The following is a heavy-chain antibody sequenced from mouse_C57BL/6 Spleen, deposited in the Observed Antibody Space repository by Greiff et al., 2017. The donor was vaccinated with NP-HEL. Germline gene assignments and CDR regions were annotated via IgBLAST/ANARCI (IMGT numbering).Heavy chain of an antibody. V-gene: IGHV1-18*01. CDR1: GYTFTDYN. CDR2: INPNNGGT. Sequence: VQLQQPGAELVKPGASVKMSCKASGYTFTDYNMDWVKQSHGKSLEWIGDINPNNGGTIYNQKFKGKATLTVDKSSSTAYMELRSLTSEDTAVYYCARSGYYGSSPFAYWGQGTLVTVSA. D-gene: IGHD1-1*01. J-gene: IGHJ3*01. CDR3: ARSGYYGSSPFAY.